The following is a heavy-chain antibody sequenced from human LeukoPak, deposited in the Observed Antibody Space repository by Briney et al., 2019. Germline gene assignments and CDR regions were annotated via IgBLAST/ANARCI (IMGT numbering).Heavy chain of an antibody. CDR2: IYTSGKT. CDR1: VCGISIYY. V-gene: IGHV4-4*07. Sequence: PSGTLSLTCTLSVCGISIYYWNCIRQPAGKGVERIGRIYTSGKTSYNTSLKRRVTISVDTSKNQFSLKMSSVTAADTAVYYCARGFGFSDSGSDYWGQGTLVTVSS. J-gene: IGHJ4*02. CDR3: ARGFGFSDSGSDY. D-gene: IGHD3-22*01.